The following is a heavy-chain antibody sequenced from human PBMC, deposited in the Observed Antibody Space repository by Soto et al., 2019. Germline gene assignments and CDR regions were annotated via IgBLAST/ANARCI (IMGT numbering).Heavy chain of an antibody. Sequence: GESLKISCNGSGYSFTSYWIGWVRQMPGKGLEWMGIIYPGDSDTRYSPSFQGQVTISADKSISTAYLQWSSLKASDTAMYYCAREDHRYNWNYARYGMDVWGQGTTVTVSS. V-gene: IGHV5-51*01. CDR3: AREDHRYNWNYARYGMDV. J-gene: IGHJ6*02. D-gene: IGHD1-7*01. CDR1: GYSFTSYW. CDR2: IYPGDSDT.